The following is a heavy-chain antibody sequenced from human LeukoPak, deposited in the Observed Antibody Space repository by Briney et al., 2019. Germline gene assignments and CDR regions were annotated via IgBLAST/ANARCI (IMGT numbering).Heavy chain of an antibody. D-gene: IGHD1-26*01. J-gene: IGHJ4*02. CDR3: AKGDTTWELPHDY. Sequence: GGSLRLSCAVSGFTFSSYAMNWVRQAPGKGLEWVSAISGSGGSTYYADSVKGRFTISRDKSKNTLYLQMNSLRAEDTAVYYSAKGDTTWELPHDYWGQGTLVTVSS. V-gene: IGHV3-23*01. CDR1: GFTFSSYA. CDR2: ISGSGGST.